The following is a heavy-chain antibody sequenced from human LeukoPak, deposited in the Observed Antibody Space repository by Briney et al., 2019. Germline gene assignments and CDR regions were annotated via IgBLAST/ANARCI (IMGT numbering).Heavy chain of an antibody. CDR2: IIPILGIA. J-gene: IGHJ1*01. D-gene: IGHD2-21*02. CDR1: GGTFSSYA. Sequence: GASVKVSCKASGGTFSSYAISWVRQAPGQGLEWMGRIIPILGIANYAQKFQGRVTITADKSTSTAYMELSSLRSEDTAVYYCARDVDCGGDCLEYFRHWGQGTLVTVSS. CDR3: ARDVDCGGDCLEYFRH. V-gene: IGHV1-69*04.